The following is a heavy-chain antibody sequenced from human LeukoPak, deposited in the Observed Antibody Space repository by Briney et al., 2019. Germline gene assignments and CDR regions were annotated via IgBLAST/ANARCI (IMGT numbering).Heavy chain of an antibody. Sequence: GGSLRLSCAASGFTFGIYGMSWVRQAPGKGLEWVSTISGSAYNTYYADSVKGRFTISRDNSANTLYLQMNSLRAEDTALYYCAKHSGSYFIYCADSWGQGTLVTVSS. CDR1: GFTFGIYG. V-gene: IGHV3-23*01. D-gene: IGHD1-26*01. CDR3: AKHSGSYFIYCADS. CDR2: ISGSAYNT. J-gene: IGHJ4*02.